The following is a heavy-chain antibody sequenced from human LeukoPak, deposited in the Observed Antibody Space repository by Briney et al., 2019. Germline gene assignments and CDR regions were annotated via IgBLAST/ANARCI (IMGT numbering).Heavy chain of an antibody. CDR2: ISRRGETI. D-gene: IGHD6-13*01. CDR3: ARISKYSSRYDVM. J-gene: IGHJ4*02. Sequence: GGSLRLSCAVSGFSLSTYSWNWVRQTPGKGLEWISYISRRGETIFYADSVKGRFTISRDNVNSFLYLQMNSLRAEDTALYYCARISKYSSRYDVMGAQGTLVTVSS. V-gene: IGHV3-48*01. CDR1: GFSLSTYS.